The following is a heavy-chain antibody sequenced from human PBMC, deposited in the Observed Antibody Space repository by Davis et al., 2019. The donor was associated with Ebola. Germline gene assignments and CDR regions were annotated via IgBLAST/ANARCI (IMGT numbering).Heavy chain of an antibody. CDR2: IKSKSDGETI. D-gene: IGHD3-3*01. CDR1: GFNFSKAW. V-gene: IGHV3-15*01. CDR3: TTGSIFDP. Sequence: GGSLRLSCSVSGFNFSKAWMSWVRQVPGKGLEWVGRIKSKSDGETIDYAPPVKGRFIMSRDDSNSSLFLQMNSLKREDTAVYYCTTGSIFDPWGQGTLVTVSS. J-gene: IGHJ5*02.